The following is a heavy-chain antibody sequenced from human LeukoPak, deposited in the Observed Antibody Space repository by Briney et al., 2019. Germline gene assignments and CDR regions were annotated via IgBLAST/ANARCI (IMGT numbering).Heavy chain of an antibody. CDR3: AKEIYYDSTGPQY. CDR1: GLTFNKYW. J-gene: IGHJ4*02. D-gene: IGHD3-22*01. V-gene: IGHV3-7*03. CDR2: IKQDGSEK. Sequence: GGSLRLSCEASGLTFNKYWMTWVRQAPGKGLEWVANIKQDGSEKNYVDSVKGRFTISRDNSKNTLYLQMNSLRAEDTAVYHCAKEIYYDSTGPQYWGQGTLVTVSS.